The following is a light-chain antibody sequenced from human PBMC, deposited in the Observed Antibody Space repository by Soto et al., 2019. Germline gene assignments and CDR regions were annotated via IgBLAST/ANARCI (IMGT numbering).Light chain of an antibody. Sequence: EIVLTQSPGTLSLSPGERATLSCRASQTISSSDLAWYQQKPGQAPRLPIFGASSRAPDIPDRFSGSGSGTDFTLTISRLEPEDFAVDYCQLSAISPPKYTFGQGTKLEI. V-gene: IGKV3-20*01. CDR3: QLSAISPPKYT. CDR2: GAS. CDR1: QTISSSD. J-gene: IGKJ2*01.